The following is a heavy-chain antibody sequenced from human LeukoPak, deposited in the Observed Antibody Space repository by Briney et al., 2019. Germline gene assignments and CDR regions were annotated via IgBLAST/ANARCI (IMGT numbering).Heavy chain of an antibody. V-gene: IGHV4-61*01. CDR1: GGSISSGSYY. Sequence: SETLSLTCTVSGGSISSGSYYWSWIRQPPGKGLEWIGYIYYNGSTNYNPSLKSRVTISVDTSKNQFSLKLSSVTAADTAVYYCARFDSSRYYDFAPGGFDYWGQGTLVTVSS. CDR3: ARFDSSRYYDFAPGGFDY. CDR2: IYYNGST. J-gene: IGHJ4*02. D-gene: IGHD3-22*01.